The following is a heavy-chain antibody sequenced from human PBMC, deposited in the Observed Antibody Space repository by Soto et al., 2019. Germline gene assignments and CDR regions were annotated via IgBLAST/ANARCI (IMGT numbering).Heavy chain of an antibody. CDR1: GYSFATSG. CDR2: ISAYNGNT. CDR3: ARAGQYYASSGYAN. J-gene: IGHJ4*02. Sequence: QVKLVQSGTEVKQPGASMKVSCKASGYSFATSGISWVRQAPGQGLEWMGWISAYNGNTNYYQKLQDRVTMTTDTSTSTAYLELRNLRSDDTAVYYCARAGQYYASSGYANWGQGTLVTVSS. D-gene: IGHD3-22*01. V-gene: IGHV1-18*01.